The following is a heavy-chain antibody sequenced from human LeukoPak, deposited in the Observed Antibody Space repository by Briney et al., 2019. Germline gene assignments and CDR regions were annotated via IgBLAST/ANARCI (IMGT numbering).Heavy chain of an antibody. V-gene: IGHV1-2*02. Sequence: ASVKVSCKASGYTFTGYYMHWVRQAPGQGLEWMGWINPNSGGTNYAQKFQGRVTMTRDTSISTAYMELSRLRSDDTAVYYCARLLVDTASRWFDPWGQGTLVTVSS. CDR1: GYTFTGYY. J-gene: IGHJ5*02. CDR2: INPNSGGT. CDR3: ARLLVDTASRWFDP. D-gene: IGHD5-18*01.